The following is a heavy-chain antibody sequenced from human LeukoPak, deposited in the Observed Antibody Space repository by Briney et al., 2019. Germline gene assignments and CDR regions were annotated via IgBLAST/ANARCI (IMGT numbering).Heavy chain of an antibody. CDR3: ARIIVVVPAATNWFDP. J-gene: IGHJ5*02. Sequence: PSETQSLTCTVSGGSISSSSYYWGWIRQPPGKGLEWIGSIYYSGSTYYNPSLKSRVTISVDTSKNQFSLKLSSVTAADTAVYYCARIIVVVPAATNWFDPWGQGTLVTVSS. D-gene: IGHD2-2*01. CDR2: IYYSGST. CDR1: GGSISSSSYY. V-gene: IGHV4-39*01.